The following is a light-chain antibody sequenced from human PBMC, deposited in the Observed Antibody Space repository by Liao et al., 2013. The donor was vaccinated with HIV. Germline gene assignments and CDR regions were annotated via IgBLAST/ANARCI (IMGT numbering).Light chain of an antibody. V-gene: IGLV3-21*01. CDR1: DIGRKS. CDR2: YDS. CDR3: QVWDKTSDQAV. Sequence: SYALTQPPSMSLAPGKTATLTCEGDDIGRKSVHWFQQKPGQAPVLVIFYDSDRPSGIPERFSGSNSGNTATLTISRVEAGDEADYYCQVWDKTSDQAVFGGGTRLTVL. J-gene: IGLJ2*01.